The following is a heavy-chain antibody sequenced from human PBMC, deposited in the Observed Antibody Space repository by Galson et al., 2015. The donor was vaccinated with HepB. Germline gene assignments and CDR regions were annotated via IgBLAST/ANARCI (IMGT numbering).Heavy chain of an antibody. V-gene: IGHV6-1*01. J-gene: IGHJ6*02. CDR1: GDSVSSNSAA. CDR2: TYYRSKWYN. D-gene: IGHD3-10*01. CDR3: AREVLGTMVRGAFPQRAGMDV. Sequence: CAISGDSVSSNSAAWNWIRQSPSRGLEWLGRTYYRSKWYNDYAVSVKSRITINPDTSKNQFSLQLNSVTPEDTAVYYCAREVLGTMVRGAFPQRAGMDVWGQGTTVTVSS.